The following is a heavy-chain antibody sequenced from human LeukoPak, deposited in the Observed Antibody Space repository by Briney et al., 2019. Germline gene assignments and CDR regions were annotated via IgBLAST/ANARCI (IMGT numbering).Heavy chain of an antibody. D-gene: IGHD5-24*01. CDR1: GYSFTSYW. V-gene: IGHV5-51*01. Sequence: GESLKISCKGSGYSFTSYWIGWVRQMPGKGLEWMGIIYPGDSDTRYSPSFQGQVTISADKSISTAYLQWSSLKASDTAMYYCARQEMATINYCYYYYGMDVWGQGTTVTASS. CDR2: IYPGDSDT. J-gene: IGHJ6*02. CDR3: ARQEMATINYCYYYYGMDV.